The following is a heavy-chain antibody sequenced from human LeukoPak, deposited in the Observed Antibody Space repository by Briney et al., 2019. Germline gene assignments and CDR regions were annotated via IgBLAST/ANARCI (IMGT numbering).Heavy chain of an antibody. Sequence: GGSLRLSCAASGFTFSSYSMNWVRQAPGKGLEWVSSISSSSSYIYYADSVKVRFTISRDNAKNSLYLQMNSLRAEDTAVYYCARDHDSGSYYGYWGQGTLVTVSS. CDR3: ARDHDSGSYYGY. J-gene: IGHJ4*02. CDR2: ISSSSSYI. V-gene: IGHV3-21*01. D-gene: IGHD1-26*01. CDR1: GFTFSSYS.